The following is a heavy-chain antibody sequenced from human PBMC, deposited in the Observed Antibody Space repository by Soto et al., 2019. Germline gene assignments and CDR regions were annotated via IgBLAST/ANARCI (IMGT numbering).Heavy chain of an antibody. Sequence: PSETLSLTCTVSGGSISSGGYYWSWIRQHPGKGLEWIGYIYYSGSTYYNPSLKSRVTISVDTSKNQFSLKLSSVTAADTAVYYCARGLTGLGYSYGWYYFDYWGQGTLVTVSS. CDR3: ARGLTGLGYSYGWYYFDY. D-gene: IGHD5-18*01. CDR2: IYYSGST. J-gene: IGHJ4*02. V-gene: IGHV4-31*03. CDR1: GGSISSGGYY.